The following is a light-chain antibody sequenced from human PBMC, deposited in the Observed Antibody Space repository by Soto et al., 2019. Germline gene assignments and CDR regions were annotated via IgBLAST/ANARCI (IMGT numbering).Light chain of an antibody. J-gene: IGKJ4*01. V-gene: IGKV3-11*01. CDR2: DAS. CDR3: QQRSNWPLT. Sequence: ELMLTQAPAPLSLSPGERATLSCTASQSVSSYLAWSQQKPGQATRLLIYDASNRDTGIPDRVSGRGSWTDFTLTISSLEHEDFAVYYCQQRSNWPLTFGGGTKVDIK. CDR1: QSVSSY.